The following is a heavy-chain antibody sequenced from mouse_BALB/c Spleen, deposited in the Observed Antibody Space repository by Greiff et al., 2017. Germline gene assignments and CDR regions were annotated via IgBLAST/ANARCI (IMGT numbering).Heavy chain of an antibody. D-gene: IGHD2-4*01. CDR1: GYTFSSYW. J-gene: IGHJ2*01. CDR3: ARGSDYDGFDY. CDR2: ILPGSGST. Sequence: QVQLQQSGAELMKPGASVKISCKATGYTFSSYWIEWVKQRPGHGLEWIGEILPGSGSTNYNEKFKGKATFTSDTSSNTAYMQLSSLTSEDSAVYYCARGSDYDGFDYWGQGTTLTVSS. V-gene: IGHV1-9*01.